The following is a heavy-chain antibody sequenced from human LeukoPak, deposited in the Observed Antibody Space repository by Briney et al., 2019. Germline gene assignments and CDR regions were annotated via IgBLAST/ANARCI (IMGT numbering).Heavy chain of an antibody. Sequence: PGGSLRLSCAASGFTFSSFWMHWVRQAPGKGLVWVSGINSDGSTTSYADSVKGRFTISRDNAKNTLYLQMNSLRAKDTAVYYCARGGYGAHMGWGQGTLVTVSS. V-gene: IGHV3-74*01. CDR1: GFTFSSFW. J-gene: IGHJ4*02. D-gene: IGHD4-17*01. CDR3: ARGGYGAHMG. CDR2: INSDGSTT.